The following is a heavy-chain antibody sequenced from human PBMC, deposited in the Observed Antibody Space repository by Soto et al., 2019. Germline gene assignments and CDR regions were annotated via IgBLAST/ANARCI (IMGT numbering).Heavy chain of an antibody. V-gene: IGHV3-13*01. D-gene: IGHD2-21*01. CDR3: AREVAGLGAFDI. CDR1: GFTFSSYD. J-gene: IGHJ3*02. Sequence: EVQLVESGGGLVQPGGSLRLSCADSGFTFSSYDMHWVRQATGKGLVCVSAIGTAGDTYYSVSVKGRFTISRENAKNSLYLQMNSLRAGDTAVYYCAREVAGLGAFDIWGQVTMFTVSS. CDR2: IGTAGDT.